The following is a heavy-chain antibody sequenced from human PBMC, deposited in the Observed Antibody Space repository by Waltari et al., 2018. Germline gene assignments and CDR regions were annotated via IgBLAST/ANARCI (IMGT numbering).Heavy chain of an antibody. CDR1: GFTVSSNY. V-gene: IGHV3-53*01. D-gene: IGHD3-9*01. CDR3: ARAGYDILTGYPVHFDY. CDR2: IYSGGST. Sequence: EVQLVESGGGLIQPGGSLRLSCAASGFTVSSNYMSWFRQAPGKGLEWVSVIYSGGSTYYADSVKGRFTISRDNSKNTLYLQMNSLRAEDTAVYYCARAGYDILTGYPVHFDYWGQGTLVTVSS. J-gene: IGHJ4*02.